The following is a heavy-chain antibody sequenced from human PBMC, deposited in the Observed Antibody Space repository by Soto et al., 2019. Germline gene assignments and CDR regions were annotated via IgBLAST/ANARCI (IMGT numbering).Heavy chain of an antibody. CDR2: IYSNSGGT. J-gene: IGHJ4*02. D-gene: IGHD6-13*01. Sequence: QVQLVQSGAEVRKPGASVKVSCKASGYTFAGSYIHWVRQAPGQGLEWMGWIYSNSGGTDYAQKFQGRVTMTRDTSISTAYMELSSLRSDDTAVYYCAGAPPQSSSNLLDYWGQGTLVTVSS. CDR1: GYTFAGSY. CDR3: AGAPPQSSSNLLDY. V-gene: IGHV1-2*02.